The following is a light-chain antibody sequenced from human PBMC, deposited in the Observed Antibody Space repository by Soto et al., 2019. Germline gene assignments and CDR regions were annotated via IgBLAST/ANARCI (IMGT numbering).Light chain of an antibody. CDR2: GAS. V-gene: IGKV1-5*01. Sequence: DIQMTQPPPTLYASVGDRVTITCRASQSIRHYLAWYQQMPGKAPKLLIYGASTLQSGVPSRFSGSGSGTEFTLTISSLQPDDFGTYFCQHHNSYSQTFGQGTKV. CDR1: QSIRHY. CDR3: QHHNSYSQT. J-gene: IGKJ1*01.